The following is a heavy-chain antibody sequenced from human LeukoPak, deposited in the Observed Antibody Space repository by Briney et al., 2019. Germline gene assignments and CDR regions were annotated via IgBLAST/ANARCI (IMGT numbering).Heavy chain of an antibody. V-gene: IGHV3-23*01. J-gene: IGHJ4*02. Sequence: GGSLRLSCAASGFTFSSYAMSWVRQAPGKGLEWVSAISGSGGSTYYADSVKGRFTISRGNSKNTLYLQMNSLRAEDTAVYYCAKGRSSRNHLFDYWGQGTLVTVSS. CDR1: GFTFSSYA. CDR3: AKGRSSRNHLFDY. CDR2: ISGSGGST. D-gene: IGHD1-14*01.